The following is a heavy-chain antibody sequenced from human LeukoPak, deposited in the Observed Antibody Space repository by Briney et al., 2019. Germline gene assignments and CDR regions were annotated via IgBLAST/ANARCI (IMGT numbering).Heavy chain of an antibody. V-gene: IGHV1-8*03. Sequence: ASVKVSCKASGYTFTGYYMHWVRQATGQGLEWMGWMNPNSGNTGYAQKFQGRVTITRNTSISTAYMELSSLRSEDTAVYYCARPAGQTDDSSGYSFDYWGQGTLVTVSS. CDR1: GYTFTGYY. CDR3: ARPAGQTDDSSGYSFDY. CDR2: MNPNSGNT. D-gene: IGHD3-22*01. J-gene: IGHJ4*02.